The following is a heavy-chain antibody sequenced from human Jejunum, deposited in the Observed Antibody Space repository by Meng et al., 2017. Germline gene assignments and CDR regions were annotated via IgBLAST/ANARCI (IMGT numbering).Heavy chain of an antibody. CDR2: IYHGGNT. D-gene: IGHD2-2*01. Sequence: QVQLQESGPGLVKPSGTLSLTCAVSGGYINKENWWSWVRQSPERGLEWIGEIYHGGNTNYNPSLKRRVTMSVDESTNQMSLKLTSVTAADTAVYYCVRGEFAMLARFDLWGQGILVTVSS. V-gene: IGHV4-4*02. CDR3: VRGEFAMLARFDL. J-gene: IGHJ4*02. CDR1: GGYINKENW.